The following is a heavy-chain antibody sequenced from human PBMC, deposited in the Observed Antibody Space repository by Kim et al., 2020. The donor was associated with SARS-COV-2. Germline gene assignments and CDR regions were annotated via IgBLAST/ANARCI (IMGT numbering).Heavy chain of an antibody. V-gene: IGHV3-74*03. D-gene: IGHD1-26*01. J-gene: IGHJ4*01. CDR2: ISGDGSSK. CDR1: GFTFSRFW. CDR3: ARDLLSVSADYYIDY. Sequence: GGSLRLSCAASGFTFSRFWIHWVRQGPGKGLEWVSGISGDGSSKSDADSVKGRFTISRDNAKNTVYLQMNSLSAEDTAIYFCARDLLSVSADYYIDYLG.